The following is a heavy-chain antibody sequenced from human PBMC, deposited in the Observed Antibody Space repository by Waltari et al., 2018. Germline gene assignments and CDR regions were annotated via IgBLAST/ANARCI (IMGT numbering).Heavy chain of an antibody. J-gene: IGHJ4*02. CDR2: IWSDGGDK. CDR1: GFVFSYYG. CDR3: ARGGAGGPDFEY. V-gene: IGHV3-33*01. Sequence: QVQLVESGGGMVQPGRSLRLSCTTSGFVFSYYGMHWVRQAPGKGVEWVALIWSDGGDKYYSDSVKGRFTISRDNSKNTLYLQMNSLRAEDTAVYYCARGGAGGPDFEYWGQGTLVTASS. D-gene: IGHD3-16*01.